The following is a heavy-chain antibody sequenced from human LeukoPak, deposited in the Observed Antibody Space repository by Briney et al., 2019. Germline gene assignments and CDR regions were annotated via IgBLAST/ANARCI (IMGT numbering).Heavy chain of an antibody. J-gene: IGHJ6*03. D-gene: IGHD3-10*01. CDR3: ARDRVTMIRGVRILDYYYYYMDV. Sequence: GGSLRLSCAASGFTLSSYWMSWVRQAPGKGLEWVANIKQDGSEKYFVDSVKGRFTISRDNAKNSLYLQMNSLRVEDTAVYYCARDRVTMIRGVRILDYYYYYMDVWAKGPRSPSP. CDR1: GFTLSSYW. CDR2: IKQDGSEK. V-gene: IGHV3-7*01.